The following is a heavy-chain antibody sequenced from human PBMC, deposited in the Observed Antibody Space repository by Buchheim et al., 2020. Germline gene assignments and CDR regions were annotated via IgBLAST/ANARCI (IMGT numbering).Heavy chain of an antibody. D-gene: IGHD3-3*01. V-gene: IGHV3-11*06. CDR3: ARDLSKGDFWSGYAVYGMDV. J-gene: IGHJ6*02. CDR1: GFTFSDYY. Sequence: QVQLVESGGVLVKPGGSLRLSCAASGFTFSDYYMSWIRQAPGKGLEWVSYISSSSSYTNYADSVKGRFTISRDNAKNSLYLQMNSLRAEDTAVYYCARDLSKGDFWSGYAVYGMDVWGQGTT. CDR2: ISSSSSYT.